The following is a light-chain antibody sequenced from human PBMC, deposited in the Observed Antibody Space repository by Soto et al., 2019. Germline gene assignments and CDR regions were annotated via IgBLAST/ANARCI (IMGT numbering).Light chain of an antibody. J-gene: IGLJ1*01. CDR1: SSDVGGYNH. V-gene: IGLV2-14*01. CDR2: DVT. Sequence: QSARTQPASVSDSPGQSITISCTETSSDVGGYNHVSWYQQHPGKAPKLMIYDVTNRPSGVSNRFSGSKSGSTASLIISGLQAEDEADYYCVSYTSSTTYVFGTGTKVTVL. CDR3: VSYTSSTTYV.